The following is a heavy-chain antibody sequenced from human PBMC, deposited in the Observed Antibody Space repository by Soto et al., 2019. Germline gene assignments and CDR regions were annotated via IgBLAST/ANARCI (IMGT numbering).Heavy chain of an antibody. CDR3: AVISGSTSRYYHIGV. Sequence: QVPVVQSGAEVKKPGASVKVSCKTSGYSFTSRDVNWVRQAPGQGLEWLGWMNPSAGSTGYAPEFQGRVTMTGDNSMSTAYMELRTLRSEDTAVYYCAVISGSTSRYYHIGVWGQGTSVTVSS. D-gene: IGHD1-26*01. V-gene: IGHV1-8*02. CDR2: MNPSAGST. CDR1: GYSFTSRD. J-gene: IGHJ6*02.